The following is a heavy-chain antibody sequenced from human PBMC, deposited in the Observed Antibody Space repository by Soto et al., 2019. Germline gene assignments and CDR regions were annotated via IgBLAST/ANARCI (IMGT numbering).Heavy chain of an antibody. CDR3: ASSFGSGWTAFDI. CDR2: ISAYNGNT. V-gene: IGHV1-18*01. CDR1: GYTFTSYG. J-gene: IGHJ3*02. D-gene: IGHD6-19*01. Sequence: ASVTVSCKASGYTFTSYGISWVRQAPGQGLEWMGWISAYNGNTNYAQKLQGRVTMTADTSTSTAYMELRSLRSDDTAVYYCASSFGSGWTAFDIWGQGTMVTVSS.